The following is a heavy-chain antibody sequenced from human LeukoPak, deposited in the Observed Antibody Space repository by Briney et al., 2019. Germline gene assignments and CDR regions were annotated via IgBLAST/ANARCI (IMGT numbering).Heavy chain of an antibody. CDR2: IKQDGSEK. Sequence: GGSLRLSCAASGFTFSSYWMSWVRQAPGRGLEWVANIKQDGSEKYYVDSVKGRFTISRDNAKNSLYLQMNSLRAEDTAVYYCARSMGYSSSWADNWFDPWGQGTLVTVSS. J-gene: IGHJ5*02. CDR3: ARSMGYSSSWADNWFDP. V-gene: IGHV3-7*01. CDR1: GFTFSSYW. D-gene: IGHD6-13*01.